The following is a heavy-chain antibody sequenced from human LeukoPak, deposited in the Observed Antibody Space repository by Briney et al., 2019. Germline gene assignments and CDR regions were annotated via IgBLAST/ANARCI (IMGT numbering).Heavy chain of an antibody. Sequence: SETLSRTCTVSGDSISSFYWSWIRQPAGQGLEWIGHIYTGGTTNYNPSLKSRVTMSVDTSKNQFSLKLTSVTAADTAVYYCARDVVAAAGTWDYWGQGTLVTVSS. CDR2: IYTGGTT. V-gene: IGHV4-4*07. D-gene: IGHD6-13*01. CDR3: ARDVVAAAGTWDY. CDR1: GDSISSFY. J-gene: IGHJ4*02.